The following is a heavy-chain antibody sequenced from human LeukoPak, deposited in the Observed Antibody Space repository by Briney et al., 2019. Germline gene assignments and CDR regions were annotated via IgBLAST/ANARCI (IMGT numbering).Heavy chain of an antibody. CDR3: AKEDRPLLSPIV. CDR2: MNPNSGNT. J-gene: IGHJ4*02. D-gene: IGHD5/OR15-5a*01. Sequence: GASVKVSCKASGYTFTSYDINWVRQATGQGLEWMGWMNPNSGNTGYAQKFQGRVTITRNTSISTAYMELSSLRAEDTAVYYCAKEDRPLLSPIVWGQGTLVTVSS. CDR1: GYTFTSYD. V-gene: IGHV1-8*03.